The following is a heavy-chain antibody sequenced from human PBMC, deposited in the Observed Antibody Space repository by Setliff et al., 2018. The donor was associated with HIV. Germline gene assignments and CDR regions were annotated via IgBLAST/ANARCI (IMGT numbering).Heavy chain of an antibody. Sequence: ASVKVSCKASGYTFTSYDISWVRQAPGQGLEWMGWISAYNGNTNYAQKLQGRVTMTTDTSMSTAYMELRSLRSDDTAVYYCAREIGDYYDSSGYYPPTDYYYGMDVWGQGTTVTVSS. D-gene: IGHD3-22*01. CDR2: ISAYNGNT. CDR1: GYTFTSYD. J-gene: IGHJ6*02. CDR3: AREIGDYYDSSGYYPPTDYYYGMDV. V-gene: IGHV1-18*01.